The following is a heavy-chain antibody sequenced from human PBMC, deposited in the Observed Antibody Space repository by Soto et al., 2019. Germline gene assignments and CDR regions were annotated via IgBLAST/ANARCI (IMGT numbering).Heavy chain of an antibody. Sequence: GESLKISCHCSGYTFSNFWIGWVRQLPGQGLEWMGTIYPGDHETRYSPSFLGKVTISAETSINTAYLQWSSLEASDSAFYFCARSPRSSPYFDFWGQGALVTVSS. CDR3: ARSPRSSPYFDF. J-gene: IGHJ4*02. CDR2: IYPGDHET. D-gene: IGHD6-13*01. V-gene: IGHV5-51*01. CDR1: GYTFSNFW.